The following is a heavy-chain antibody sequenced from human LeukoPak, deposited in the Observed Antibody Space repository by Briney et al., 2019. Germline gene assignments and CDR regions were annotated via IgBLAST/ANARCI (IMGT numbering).Heavy chain of an antibody. CDR2: ISSSSSYI. CDR1: GFTFSSYA. Sequence: GGSLRLSCAASGFTFSSYAMSWVRQAPGKGLEWVSSISSSSSYIYYADSVKGRFTISRDNAKNSLYLQMNSLRAEDTAVYYCARDFRYDYVWGSYPASAPSDYWGQGTLVTVSS. CDR3: ARDFRYDYVWGSYPASAPSDY. D-gene: IGHD3-16*02. J-gene: IGHJ4*02. V-gene: IGHV3-21*01.